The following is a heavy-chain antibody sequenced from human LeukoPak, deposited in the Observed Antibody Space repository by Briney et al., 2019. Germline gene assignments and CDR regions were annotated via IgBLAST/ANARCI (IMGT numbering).Heavy chain of an antibody. CDR2: ISGSGGST. Sequence: PGGSLRLSCAASGFTFSDHYMDWVRQAPGKGLEWVSAISGSGGSTYYADSVKGRFTISRDNSKNTLYLQMNSLRAEDTAVYYCAKGPGYDLAYYFDYWGQGTLVTVSS. J-gene: IGHJ4*02. CDR1: GFTFSDHY. CDR3: AKGPGYDLAYYFDY. D-gene: IGHD5-12*01. V-gene: IGHV3-23*01.